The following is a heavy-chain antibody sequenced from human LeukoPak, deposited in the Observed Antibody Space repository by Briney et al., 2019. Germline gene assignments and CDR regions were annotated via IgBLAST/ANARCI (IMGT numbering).Heavy chain of an antibody. CDR2: MNPNSGNT. Sequence: ALVKVSCKASGYTFTSYDINWVRQATGQGLEWMGWMNPNSGNTGYAQKFQGRVTMTRNTSISTAYMELSSLRSEDTAVYYCARGPYGGDWFDPWGQGTLVTVSS. D-gene: IGHD3-10*01. CDR1: GYTFTSYD. CDR3: ARGPYGGDWFDP. J-gene: IGHJ5*02. V-gene: IGHV1-8*01.